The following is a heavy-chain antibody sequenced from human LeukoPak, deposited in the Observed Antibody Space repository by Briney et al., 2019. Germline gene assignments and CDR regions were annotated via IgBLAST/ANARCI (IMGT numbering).Heavy chain of an antibody. D-gene: IGHD2-15*01. J-gene: IGHJ4*02. V-gene: IGHV3-23*01. CDR2: ISGSGGST. Sequence: PGGSLRLSCAASGFTFSSYAMSWVRQAPGKGLEWVSAISGSGGSTYYADSVKGRFTISRDNSKNTLYLQMNSLRAEDTAVYYCAKGVVVVPAKYYFDYWGQGTLVTVPS. CDR3: AKGVVVVPAKYYFDY. CDR1: GFTFSSYA.